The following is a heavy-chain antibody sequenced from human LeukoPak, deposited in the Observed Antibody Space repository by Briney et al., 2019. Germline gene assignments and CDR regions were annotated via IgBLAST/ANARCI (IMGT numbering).Heavy chain of an antibody. CDR3: AKDISLITMITAFDI. CDR1: GFTFSSHS. V-gene: IGHV3-9*01. CDR2: ISWNSGSI. D-gene: IGHD3-22*01. Sequence: GGSLRLSCAASGFTFSSHSMNWVRQAPGKGLEWVSGISWNSGSIGYADSVKGRFTISRDNAKNSLYLQMNSLRAEDTALYYCAKDISLITMITAFDIWGQGTMVTVSS. J-gene: IGHJ3*02.